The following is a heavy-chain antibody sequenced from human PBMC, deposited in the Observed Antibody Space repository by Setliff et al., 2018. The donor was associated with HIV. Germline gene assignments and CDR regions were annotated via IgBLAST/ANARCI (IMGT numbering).Heavy chain of an antibody. Sequence: GESLKISCKGSGYIFGLYWIAWVRPMPGKGLEWMGIIYPGGSEARYSPSFQGQVTISADMSISTAYLQWSSVKTSDSAMYFCVRPKPYGSGAGSFEIWGQGTMVTVSS. CDR2: IYPGGSEA. CDR1: GYIFGLYW. D-gene: IGHD3-10*01. J-gene: IGHJ3*02. V-gene: IGHV5-51*01. CDR3: VRPKPYGSGAGSFEI.